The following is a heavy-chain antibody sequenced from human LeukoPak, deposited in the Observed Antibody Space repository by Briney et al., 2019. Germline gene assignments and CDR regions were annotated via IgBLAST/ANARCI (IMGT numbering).Heavy chain of an antibody. CDR2: FDREYGET. V-gene: IGHV1-24*01. CDR1: GYSVTEVA. J-gene: IGHJ4*02. D-gene: IGHD3-10*01. Sequence: ASVKVSCKVSGYSVTEVAIHWVRQAPGKGPEWRGGFDREYGETVFAQKFQGRVTLTEDTSADTAYMELSRLRSDDTAVYYCAPVRGPWLYYFDYWGQGTLVTVSS. CDR3: APVRGPWLYYFDY.